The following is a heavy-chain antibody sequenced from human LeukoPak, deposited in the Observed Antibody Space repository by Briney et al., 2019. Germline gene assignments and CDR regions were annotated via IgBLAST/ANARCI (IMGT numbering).Heavy chain of an antibody. V-gene: IGHV4-4*07. CDR1: GNSFGDYY. J-gene: IGHJ5*02. Sequence: SETLSLTCTVSGNSFGDYYWSWIRQPAGKGLEWIGRIYTSGSTTYNPSLKSRVTMSVDTSKSQFSLNLMSVTAADTAVYYCTRDTGTTGEIKVGPWGQGTLVTVSS. CDR2: IYTSGST. D-gene: IGHD4-17*01. CDR3: TRDTGTTGEIKVGP.